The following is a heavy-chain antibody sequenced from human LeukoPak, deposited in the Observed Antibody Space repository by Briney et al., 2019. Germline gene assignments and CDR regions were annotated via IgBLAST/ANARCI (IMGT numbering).Heavy chain of an antibody. D-gene: IGHD5-18*01. CDR2: IIPIFGTA. J-gene: IGHJ4*02. Sequence: SVKVSCKASGGTFSSYAISWVRQAPGQGLEWMGGIIPIFGTANYAQKFQGRVTITTDESTSTAYMELSSLRSEDTAVYYCARVGEDTAMVTDYYFDYWGQGTLVAVSS. V-gene: IGHV1-69*05. CDR1: GGTFSSYA. CDR3: ARVGEDTAMVTDYYFDY.